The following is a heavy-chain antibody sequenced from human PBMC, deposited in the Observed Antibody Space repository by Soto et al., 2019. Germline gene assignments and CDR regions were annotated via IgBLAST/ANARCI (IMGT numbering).Heavy chain of an antibody. D-gene: IGHD7-27*01. J-gene: IGHJ6*02. CDR3: ARARGDMDV. CDR2: INHSGST. CDR1: GGSFSGYY. Sequence: QVQLQQWGAGLLKPSETLSLTCAVYGGSFSGYYWSWIRQPPGKGLEWIGEINHSGSTNYNPSIKSRVTISVDTSKNQYSLKLSSVTAADTAVYYCARARGDMDVWGQGTTVTVSS. V-gene: IGHV4-34*01.